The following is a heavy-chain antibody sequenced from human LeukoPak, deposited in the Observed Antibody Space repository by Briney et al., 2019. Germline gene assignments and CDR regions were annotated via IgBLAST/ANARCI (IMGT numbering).Heavy chain of an antibody. Sequence: GSLRLSCAASGFTFSNAWMSWVRQAPGKGLEWIGYIYYSGSTNYNPSLKSRVTISVDTSKNQFSLKLSSVTAADTAVYYCARVGAAAYFDYWGQGTLVTVSS. CDR3: ARVGAAAYFDY. CDR1: GFTFSNAW. D-gene: IGHD2-2*01. J-gene: IGHJ4*02. CDR2: IYYSGST. V-gene: IGHV4-59*01.